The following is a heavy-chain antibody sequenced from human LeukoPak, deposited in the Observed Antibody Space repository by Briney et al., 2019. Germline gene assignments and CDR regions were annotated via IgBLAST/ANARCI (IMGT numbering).Heavy chain of an antibody. D-gene: IGHD3-10*01. V-gene: IGHV4-59*08. CDR2: IDYSGST. CDR3: AGASFGELLGY. Sequence: SETLSLTCTVSGSSISSYYWTLIRQPPGKGLEWIGYIDYSGSTKYNPSLKSRVNISVDTSKNQFSLKLSSVTAADTAVYYCAGASFGELLGYWGQGTLVTVSS. CDR1: GSSISSYY. J-gene: IGHJ4*02.